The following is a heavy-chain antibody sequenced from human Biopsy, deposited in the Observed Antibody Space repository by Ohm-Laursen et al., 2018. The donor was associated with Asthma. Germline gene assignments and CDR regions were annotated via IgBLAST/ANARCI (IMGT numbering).Heavy chain of an antibody. CDR3: ARGWNCGGDCYSLDY. D-gene: IGHD2-21*02. V-gene: IGHV4-30-2*06. CDR2: IYRNGDT. CDR1: GDSIDSGDYS. J-gene: IGHJ4*02. Sequence: SDTLSLTWGVSGDSIDSGDYSWTWIRQSPGVGLEWIGYIYRNGDTYYNPTLKNRVTISIDRSKNQFSLRLRSVTAADTAVYYCARGWNCGGDCYSLDYWGQGTLVTVSS.